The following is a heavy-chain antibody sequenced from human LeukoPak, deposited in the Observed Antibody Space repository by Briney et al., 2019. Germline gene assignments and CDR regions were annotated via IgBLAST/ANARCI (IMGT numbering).Heavy chain of an antibody. Sequence: GGSLRLSCAASGFTFSSYSMNWVRQAPGKGLEWFSAISGSGGSTYYADSVKGRFTISRDNSKNTLYLQMNSLRAEDTAVYYCAKGRRSGIFDYWGQGTLVTVSS. V-gene: IGHV3-23*01. D-gene: IGHD1-26*01. J-gene: IGHJ4*02. CDR1: GFTFSSYS. CDR3: AKGRRSGIFDY. CDR2: ISGSGGST.